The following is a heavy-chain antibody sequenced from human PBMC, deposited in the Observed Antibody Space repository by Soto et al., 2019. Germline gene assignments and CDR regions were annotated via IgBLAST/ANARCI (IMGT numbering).Heavy chain of an antibody. D-gene: IGHD3-22*01. CDR1: GGTFSSYA. J-gene: IGHJ4*02. V-gene: IGHV1-69*12. CDR3: ARGEYYYDSSGYYSARYYFDY. CDR2: IIPIFGTA. Sequence: QVQLVQSGAEVKKPGSSVKVSCKASGGTFSSYAISWVRQAPGQGLEWMGGIIPIFGTANYAQKFQGRVTITADESTSTAYMELSSLRSEDTAVYYCARGEYYYDSSGYYSARYYFDYWGQGTLVTVSS.